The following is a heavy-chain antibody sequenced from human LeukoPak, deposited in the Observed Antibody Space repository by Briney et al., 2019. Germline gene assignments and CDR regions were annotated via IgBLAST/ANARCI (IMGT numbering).Heavy chain of an antibody. D-gene: IGHD4-11*01. CDR1: GYTYPSYD. Sequence: ASVNVSCKASGYTYPSYDINWAREATGQGFEGMGWMNPNSGNTGYAQKLQGRVTMTRNTSISTAYMELRSLRSEDTAVYYCARGLPTASNPLGYWGQGTLVTVSS. V-gene: IGHV1-8*01. J-gene: IGHJ4*02. CDR3: ARGLPTASNPLGY. CDR2: MNPNSGNT.